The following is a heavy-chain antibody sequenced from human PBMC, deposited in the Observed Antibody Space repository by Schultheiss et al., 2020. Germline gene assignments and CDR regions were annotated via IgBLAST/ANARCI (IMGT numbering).Heavy chain of an antibody. J-gene: IGHJ6*02. V-gene: IGHV3-13*01. CDR2: ISGTAGDT. CDR1: GFTFSSYS. CDR3: AREYVDSNYGHGMDV. Sequence: GESLKISCAASGFTFSSYSMNWVRQAPGKGLEWVSAISGTAGDTYYPGSVKGRFTISRENAKNSLYLQMNSLRAGDTAVYYCAREYVDSNYGHGMDVWGQGTTVTVSS. D-gene: IGHD4-11*01.